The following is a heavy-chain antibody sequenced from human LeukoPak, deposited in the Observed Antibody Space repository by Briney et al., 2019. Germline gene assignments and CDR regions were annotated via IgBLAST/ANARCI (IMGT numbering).Heavy chain of an antibody. CDR2: VNRDGSET. CDR1: GFTLNNAW. J-gene: IGHJ6*02. V-gene: IGHV3-7*03. CDR3: ARNNGMDV. Sequence: PGGSLRLSCAASGFTLNNAWMSWVRQAPGRGPEWVANVNRDGSETYYLDSVKGRFTTSKDNAKNSLYLQMNSLRAEDTALYHCARNNGMDVWGQGTTVIVSS.